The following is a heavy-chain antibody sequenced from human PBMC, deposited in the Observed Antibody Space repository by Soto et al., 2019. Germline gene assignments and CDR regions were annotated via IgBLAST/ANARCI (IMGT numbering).Heavy chain of an antibody. Sequence: SETLSLTCTVSGGSISSYYWSWIRQPPGKGLEWIGYIYYSGSTNYNPSLKSRVTISVDTSKNQFSLKLSSVTAADTAVYYCARLDIVAVVAATTRAGTGGMDVWGQGTTVTVSS. D-gene: IGHD2-15*01. CDR3: ARLDIVAVVAATTRAGTGGMDV. CDR1: GGSISSYY. V-gene: IGHV4-59*01. CDR2: IYYSGST. J-gene: IGHJ6*02.